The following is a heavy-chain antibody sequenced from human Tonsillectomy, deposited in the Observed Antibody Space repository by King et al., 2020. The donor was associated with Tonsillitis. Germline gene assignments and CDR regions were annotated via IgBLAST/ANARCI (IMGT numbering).Heavy chain of an antibody. J-gene: IGHJ2*01. V-gene: IGHV3-53*01. D-gene: IGHD3-22*01. CDR3: AREAYYDSSGYVLVRGGYFDL. Sequence: VQLVESGGGLIQPGGSLRLSCEASGFTVDSHYMSWVRQAPGKGLELVSVIYSGGNTYSADSVKGRFIISTDNSENTLFLQMNSLRVEDTAVYYCAREAYYDSSGYVLVRGGYFDLWGRGTLVTVSS. CDR1: GFTVDSHY. CDR2: IYSGGNT.